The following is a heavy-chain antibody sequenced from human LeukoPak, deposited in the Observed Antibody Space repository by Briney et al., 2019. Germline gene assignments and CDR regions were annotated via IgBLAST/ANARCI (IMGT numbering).Heavy chain of an antibody. D-gene: IGHD3-10*01. CDR2: IYTSGST. V-gene: IGHV4-4*09. Sequence: SETLSLTCTVSGGSISSYYWSWIRQPPGKGLEWIGYIYTSGSTNYNPSLKSRVTISVDTSKNQFSLKLSSVTAADTAMYYCARRGQVREKFVKFYYMDVWGKGTTVTVSS. J-gene: IGHJ6*03. CDR3: ARRGQVREKFVKFYYMDV. CDR1: GGSISSYY.